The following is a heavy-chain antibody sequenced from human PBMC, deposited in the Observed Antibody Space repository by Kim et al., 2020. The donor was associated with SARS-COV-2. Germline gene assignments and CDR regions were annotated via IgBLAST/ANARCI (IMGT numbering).Heavy chain of an antibody. V-gene: IGHV3-13*04. D-gene: IGHD5-18*01. Sequence: GSLRLSCAASGFTFSSYDMHWVRQATGKGLEWVSAIGTAGDTYYPGSVKGRFTISRENAKNSLYLQMNSLRAGDTAVYYCARVDSYGYLGYWGQGTLVTVSS. CDR3: ARVDSYGYLGY. CDR1: GFTFSSYD. CDR2: IGTAGDT. J-gene: IGHJ4*02.